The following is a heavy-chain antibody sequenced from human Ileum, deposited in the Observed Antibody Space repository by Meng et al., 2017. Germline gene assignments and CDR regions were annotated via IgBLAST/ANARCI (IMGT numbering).Heavy chain of an antibody. CDR2: IHGSDGGT. Sequence: GGSLRLSCAASGFNFGDYNMHWVRQPPGKRLEWVSLIHGSDGGTSYVDSVRGRFTISRDNSKNSLYLQMNGLRTEDTAFYYCAKDDGQGGIDDWGQGTLVTGAS. CDR3: AKDDGQGGIDD. J-gene: IGHJ4*02. V-gene: IGHV3-43*01. CDR1: GFNFGDYN. D-gene: IGHD3-16*01.